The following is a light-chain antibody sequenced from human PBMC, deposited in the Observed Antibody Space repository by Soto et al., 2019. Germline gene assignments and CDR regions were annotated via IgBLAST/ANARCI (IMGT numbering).Light chain of an antibody. CDR2: GAT. CDR3: QQYDNLPWT. CDR1: QSVSIL. V-gene: IGKV3-15*01. J-gene: IGKJ1*01. Sequence: EIGLTQSPSTLSASPGARATLSCRASQSVSILLAWYQQKPGQAPRLLIHGATTRATGIPARFSGSGSGTDFTFTISSLQPEDIATYYCQQYDNLPWTFGQGTKVDIK.